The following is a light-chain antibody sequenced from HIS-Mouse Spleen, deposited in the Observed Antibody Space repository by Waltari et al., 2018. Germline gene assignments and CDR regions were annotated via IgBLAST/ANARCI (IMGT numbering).Light chain of an antibody. Sequence: SYELPQPPSVSVSPGQTASITCPGDKLGDKYACWYQQKPGQSPVLVIYQDSKRPSGIPERFSGSNSGNTATLTISGTQAMDEADYYCQAWDSSTYVFGTGTKVTVL. CDR3: QAWDSSTYV. V-gene: IGLV3-1*01. J-gene: IGLJ1*01. CDR1: KLGDKY. CDR2: QDS.